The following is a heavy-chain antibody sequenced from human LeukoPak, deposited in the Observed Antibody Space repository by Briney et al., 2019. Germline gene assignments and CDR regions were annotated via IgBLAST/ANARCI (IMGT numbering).Heavy chain of an antibody. Sequence: GSLRLSCAASGFTFSGYAMAWARQAPGRGLEWVSGISSGDNTYYADSVKGRFTISRDNSKNLQMNSLRAEDTAVYYCTKCSGGSCYSSGYFHFWGQGILVTVSS. CDR2: ISSGDNT. CDR3: TKCSGGSCYSSGYFHF. J-gene: IGHJ4*02. D-gene: IGHD2-15*01. CDR1: GFTFSGYA. V-gene: IGHV3-23*01.